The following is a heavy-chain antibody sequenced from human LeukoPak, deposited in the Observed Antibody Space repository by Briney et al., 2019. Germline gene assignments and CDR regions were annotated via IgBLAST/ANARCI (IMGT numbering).Heavy chain of an antibody. CDR3: ASGQQLVRAEYFQH. J-gene: IGHJ1*01. Sequence: ASVKVSCKASEYTFTGYYLHWVRQAPGQGLEWMGWINPHSGDTDYAQKFQGRVTMTRDTSISTAYMELSRLRSDDTAVYYCASGQQLVRAEYFQHWGQGTLVTVSS. D-gene: IGHD6-13*01. CDR1: EYTFTGYY. V-gene: IGHV1-2*02. CDR2: INPHSGDT.